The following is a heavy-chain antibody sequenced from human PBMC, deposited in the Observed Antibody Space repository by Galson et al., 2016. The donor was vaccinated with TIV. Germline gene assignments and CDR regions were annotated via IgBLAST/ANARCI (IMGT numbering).Heavy chain of an antibody. Sequence: SLRLSCAASGFTFSRYYMHWVRQAPGKGLVWVSRISSDGSSTLYADSVKGRFTISRDNAKNTLYLQMSSLRAEDTALYYCTRDKPSYNYVLDVWGQGTTVTVSS. CDR1: GFTFSRYY. V-gene: IGHV3-74*01. CDR3: TRDKPSYNYVLDV. J-gene: IGHJ6*02. D-gene: IGHD2-2*02. CDR2: ISSDGSST.